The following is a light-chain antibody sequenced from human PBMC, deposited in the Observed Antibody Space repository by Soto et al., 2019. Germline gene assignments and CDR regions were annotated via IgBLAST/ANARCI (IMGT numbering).Light chain of an antibody. CDR1: QSLSNSY. V-gene: IGKV3D-20*02. Sequence: EIVLTQSPATLSLSPGERATLSCRASQSLSNSYLAWYQQKPGQAPRLLIYSTSSRATGIPDRFSGSGSGADFTLTISRLQSEDFAVYYCQQYNNWPITFGQGTRLEIK. CDR3: QQYNNWPIT. CDR2: STS. J-gene: IGKJ5*01.